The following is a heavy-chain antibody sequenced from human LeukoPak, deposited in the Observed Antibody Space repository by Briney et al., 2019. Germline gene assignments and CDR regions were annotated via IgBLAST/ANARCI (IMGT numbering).Heavy chain of an antibody. CDR2: IYPGGSDT. D-gene: IGHD3-22*01. J-gene: IGHJ4*02. CDR1: GYTFSSYW. Sequence: GESLKISCKGSGYTFSSYWIAWVRQMPGRGLEWMGIIYPGGSDTRYSPSFQGQVTMSADKSISTAYLQWSSLKASDTAMYYCARRAMIVGEHDYWGQGTLVTVSS. CDR3: ARRAMIVGEHDY. V-gene: IGHV5-51*01.